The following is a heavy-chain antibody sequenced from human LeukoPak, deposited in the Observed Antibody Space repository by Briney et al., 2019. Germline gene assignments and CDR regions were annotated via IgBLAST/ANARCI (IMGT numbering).Heavy chain of an antibody. CDR3: ASRWNDSEGTEN. D-gene: IGHD1-1*01. Sequence: SETLSLTCTVSGGSISSYYWSWIRQPPGKGLEWIGYIYYSGSTNYNPSLKSRVTISVDTSKNQFSLKLSSVTAADTAVYYCASRWNDSEGTENWGQGTLVTVSS. V-gene: IGHV4-59*08. CDR2: IYYSGST. J-gene: IGHJ4*02. CDR1: GGSISSYY.